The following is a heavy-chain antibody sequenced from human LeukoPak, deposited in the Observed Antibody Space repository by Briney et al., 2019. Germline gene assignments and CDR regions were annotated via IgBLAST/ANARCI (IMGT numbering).Heavy chain of an antibody. CDR3: ARALYSSGWYPDY. Sequence: GGSLRLSCAASGFTFSSYWMHWVRQAPGKGLVWVSRTNSDGSSTSYADSVKGRFTISRDNAKNTLYLQMNSLRAEDTAVYYCARALYSSGWYPDYWGQGTLVTVSS. J-gene: IGHJ4*02. D-gene: IGHD6-19*01. CDR1: GFTFSSYW. V-gene: IGHV3-74*01. CDR2: TNSDGSST.